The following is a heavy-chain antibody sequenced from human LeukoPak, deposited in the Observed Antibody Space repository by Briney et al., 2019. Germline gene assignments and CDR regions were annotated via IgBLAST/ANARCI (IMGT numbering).Heavy chain of an antibody. CDR1: GFTFSNYW. Sequence: GGSLRLSCVASGFTFSNYWLSWVRQAPGKGLEWVSYISSSSSTIYYADSVKGRFTISRDNAKNSLYLQMNSLRAEDTAVYYCARDQTKARGYYYYYYMDVWGKGTTVTVSS. CDR2: ISSSSSTI. CDR3: ARDQTKARGYYYYYYMDV. D-gene: IGHD3-10*01. V-gene: IGHV3-48*01. J-gene: IGHJ6*03.